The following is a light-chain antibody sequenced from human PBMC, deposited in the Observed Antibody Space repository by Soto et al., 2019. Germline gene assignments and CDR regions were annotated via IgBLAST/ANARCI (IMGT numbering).Light chain of an antibody. V-gene: IGKV1-6*01. J-gene: IGKJ1*01. CDR1: HGIGND. Sequence: IQMTQSPSTLSGSVGDRVTITCRASHGIGNDLGWYQQKPGKAPRLLIYAASNLQSGVPSRFNGSGSGTDFTLTISSLQPEDFATYFCLQDFNYPWTFGQGTKVDIK. CDR3: LQDFNYPWT. CDR2: AAS.